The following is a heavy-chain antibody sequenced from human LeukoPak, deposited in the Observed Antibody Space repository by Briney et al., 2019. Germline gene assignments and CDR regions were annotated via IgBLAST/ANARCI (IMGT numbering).Heavy chain of an antibody. CDR1: GFTFSSYS. J-gene: IGHJ4*03. V-gene: IGHV3-21*01. D-gene: IGHD3-16*02. CDR3: ARDWWYGELLFGTRVSVYS. CDR2: ISSSSSYI. Sequence: PGGSLRLSCAASGFTFSSYSMNWVRQAPGKGLEWVSSISSSSSYIYYADSVKGRFTISRDNAKNSLYLQMNSLRAEDTAVYYCARDWWYGELLFGTRVSVYSWGPGDLFTVSS.